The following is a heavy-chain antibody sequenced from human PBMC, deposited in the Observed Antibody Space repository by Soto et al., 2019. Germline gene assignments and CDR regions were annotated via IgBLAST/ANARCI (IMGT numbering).Heavy chain of an antibody. CDR3: ARGFGSSWYYFDY. CDR2: IYPGDSDM. V-gene: IGHV5-51*01. J-gene: IGHJ4*02. CDR1: GYSFSNHW. D-gene: IGHD6-13*01. Sequence: GESLKISCEGVGYSFSNHWIAWVRQMPEKGLEWMGTIYPGDSDMRYSPSFRGQVTISVDKSIDTAYLQWGSLKASDTAVYYCARGFGSSWYYFDYWGQGTPVTVSS.